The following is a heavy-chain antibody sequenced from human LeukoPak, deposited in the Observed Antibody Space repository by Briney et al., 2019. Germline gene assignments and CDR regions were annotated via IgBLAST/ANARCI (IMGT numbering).Heavy chain of an antibody. J-gene: IGHJ3*02. Sequence: AASVKVSCKASGGTFSSYAISWVRQAPGQGLEWMGGIIPIFGTANYAQKFQGRVTITTDESTSTAYMELSSLRSEDTAVYYCARESGYCSSTSCYHAFDIWGQGTMVTVSS. CDR1: GGTFSSYA. CDR3: ARESGYCSSTSCYHAFDI. D-gene: IGHD2-2*03. V-gene: IGHV1-69*05. CDR2: IIPIFGTA.